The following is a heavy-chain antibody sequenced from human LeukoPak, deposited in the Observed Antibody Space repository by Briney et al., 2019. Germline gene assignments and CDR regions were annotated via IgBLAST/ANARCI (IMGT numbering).Heavy chain of an antibody. D-gene: IGHD1-1*01. CDR2: INPNSGGT. V-gene: IGHV1-2*02. Sequence: ASVKVSCKASGYTFTGYYMHWVRQAPGQGLEWLGWINPNSGGTNYAQKFQGRVTMTRDTSISTAYMELSRLRSDDTAVYYRAREKLSSNWFDPWGQRTLVTVSS. CDR3: AREKLSSNWFDP. J-gene: IGHJ5*02. CDR1: GYTFTGYY.